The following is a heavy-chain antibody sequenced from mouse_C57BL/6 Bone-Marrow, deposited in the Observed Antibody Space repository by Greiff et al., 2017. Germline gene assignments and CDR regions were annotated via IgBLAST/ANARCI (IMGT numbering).Heavy chain of an antibody. D-gene: IGHD1-1*01. J-gene: IGHJ2*01. CDR3: AIHYYGSSLFDY. V-gene: IGHV1-74*01. CDR2: IHPSDSDT. CDR1: GYTFTSYW. Sequence: VKLQQPGAELVKPGASVKVSCKASGYTFTSYWMHWVKQRPGQGLEWIGRIHPSDSDTNYNQKFKGKATLTVDKSSSTAYMQLSSLTSEDSAVYYCAIHYYGSSLFDYWGQGTTLPVSS.